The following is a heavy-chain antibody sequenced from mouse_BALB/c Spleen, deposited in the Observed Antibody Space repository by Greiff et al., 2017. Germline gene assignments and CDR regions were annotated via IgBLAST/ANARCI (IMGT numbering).Heavy chain of an antibody. V-gene: IGHV5-9-4*01. CDR2: ISSGGSYT. Sequence: EVQRVESGGGLVKPGGSLKLSCAASGFTFSSYAMSWVRQSPEKRLEWVAEISSGGSYTYYPDTVTGRFTISRDNAKNTLYLEMSSLRSEDTAMYYCARVGLREDWPYWGQGTLVTVSA. D-gene: IGHD2-4*01. J-gene: IGHJ3*01. CDR1: GFTFSSYA. CDR3: ARVGLREDWPY.